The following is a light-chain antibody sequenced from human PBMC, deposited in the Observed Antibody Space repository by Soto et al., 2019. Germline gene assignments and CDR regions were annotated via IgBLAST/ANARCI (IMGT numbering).Light chain of an antibody. CDR2: EVT. J-gene: IGLJ1*01. CDR3: CSYADNTDYV. V-gene: IGLV2-8*01. CDR1: SSDVGAYNY. Sequence: QSALTQPPSASGSLGQSVTISCTGTSSDVGAYNYVSWYQQHPGKAPKLMIYEVTRRPSGVPDRFSGSKSGNTASLNVSGLQAEDEADSYCCSYADNTDYVFGTGTKVTVL.